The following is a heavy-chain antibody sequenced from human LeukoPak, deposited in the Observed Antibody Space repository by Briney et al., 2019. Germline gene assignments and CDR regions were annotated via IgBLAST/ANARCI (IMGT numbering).Heavy chain of an antibody. CDR1: GYTFTSYY. J-gene: IGHJ6*03. CDR3: ARDGDIVVVPAAHPNYYYYYYMDV. V-gene: IGHV1-46*03. D-gene: IGHD2-2*01. Sequence: ASVKVSCKASGYTFTSYYMHWVRQAPGQGLEWMGIINPSCGSTSYAQKFQGRVTMTRDTSTSTVYMELSSLRSEDTAVYYCARDGDIVVVPAAHPNYYYYYYMDVWGKGTTVTVSS. CDR2: INPSCGST.